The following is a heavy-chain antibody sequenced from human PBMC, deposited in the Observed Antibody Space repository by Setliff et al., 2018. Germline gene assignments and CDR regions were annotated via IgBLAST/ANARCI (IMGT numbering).Heavy chain of an antibody. D-gene: IGHD2-21*01. J-gene: IGHJ6*04. CDR3: AKSAPMVVRGSLGV. V-gene: IGHV3-30*02. CDR2: IRYDGSSK. Sequence: GGSLRLSCEASGFIFGSFGMYWVRQTPGKGLEWFAYIRYDGSSKYYADSVKGRFTISRDNSKNTLNLQMNGLRIDDTAVYYCAKSAPMVVRGSLGVWGTGTSVTVSS. CDR1: GFIFGSFG.